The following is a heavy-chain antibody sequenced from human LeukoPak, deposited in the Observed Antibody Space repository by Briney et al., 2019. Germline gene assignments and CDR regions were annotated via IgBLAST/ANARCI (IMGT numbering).Heavy chain of an antibody. V-gene: IGHV1-69*05. CDR3: ARSSIVVVPAATDGAFDI. J-gene: IGHJ3*02. Sequence: GASVKVSCKASGGTFSSYAISWVRQAPRQGLEWMGVIIRIFGTANYAQKFQGRVTITTDESTSTAYMELSSLRSEDTAVYYCARSSIVVVPAATDGAFDIWGQGTMVTVSS. CDR2: IIRIFGTA. D-gene: IGHD2-2*01. CDR1: GGTFSSYA.